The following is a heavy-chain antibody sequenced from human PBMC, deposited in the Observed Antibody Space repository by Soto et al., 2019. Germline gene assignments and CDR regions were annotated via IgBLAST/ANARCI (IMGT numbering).Heavy chain of an antibody. Sequence: PGGSLRLSCAASGFTFSDYYMSWIRQAPGKGLEWVSYISSSSSNIYYADSVKGRFTISRDNAKNSLYLQMNSLRAEDTAVYYCASSLRYFDWLLFYWGQGTLVTVSS. D-gene: IGHD3-9*01. CDR1: GFTFSDYY. CDR2: ISSSSSNI. J-gene: IGHJ4*02. CDR3: ASSLRYFDWLLFY. V-gene: IGHV3-11*04.